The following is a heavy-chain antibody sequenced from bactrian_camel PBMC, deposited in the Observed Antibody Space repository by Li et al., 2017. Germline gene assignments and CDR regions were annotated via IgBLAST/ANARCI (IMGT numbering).Heavy chain of an antibody. J-gene: IGHJ4*01. CDR2: IDSDGST. V-gene: IGHV3S53*01. Sequence: HVQLVESGGGSVEAGGTLRLSCAASGDTYCMAWFRQAPGQEREGVAAIDSDGSTSYADSVKGRFTISHDNAKNTVYFQLNSLTNDDTGMYFCLVGFDYWGRGTQVTVS. CDR1: GDTYC. D-gene: IGHD5*01. CDR3: LVGFDY.